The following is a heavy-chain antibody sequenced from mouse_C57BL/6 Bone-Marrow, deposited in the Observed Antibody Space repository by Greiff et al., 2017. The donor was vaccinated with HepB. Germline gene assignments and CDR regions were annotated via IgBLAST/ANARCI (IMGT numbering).Heavy chain of an antibody. CDR1: GYTFTSYW. V-gene: IGHV1-55*01. CDR3: ARVAYYSNSYYAMDY. D-gene: IGHD2-5*01. J-gene: IGHJ4*01. CDR2: IYPGSGST. Sequence: VQLQQPGAELVKPGASVKMSCKASGYTFTSYWITWVKQRPGQGLEWIGDIYPGSGSTNYNEKFKSKATLTVDTSSSTAYMQLSSLTSEDSAVYYCARVAYYSNSYYAMDYWGQGTSVTVSS.